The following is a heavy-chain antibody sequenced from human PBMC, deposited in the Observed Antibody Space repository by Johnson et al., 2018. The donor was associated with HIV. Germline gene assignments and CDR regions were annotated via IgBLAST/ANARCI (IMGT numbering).Heavy chain of an antibody. CDR3: AREGPYWAFDI. CDR1: GFSFSSYA. CDR2: ISFAGITK. Sequence: QVQLVESGGGLAQPGGSPRLSCSASGFSFSSYAMSWVRQAPGKGLEWVAGISFAGITKYYGNSVKGRFTISRDNSKNTLSLQMSSLRAEDTAVYYCAREGPYWAFDIWGQGTMVTVSS. D-gene: IGHD2-15*01. J-gene: IGHJ3*02. V-gene: IGHV3-30*03.